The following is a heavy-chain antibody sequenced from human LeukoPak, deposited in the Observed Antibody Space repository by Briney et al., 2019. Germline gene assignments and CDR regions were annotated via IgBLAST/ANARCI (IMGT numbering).Heavy chain of an antibody. CDR1: GGSISSYY. J-gene: IGHJ4*02. V-gene: IGHV4-59*01. Sequence: SETLSLTCTVSGGSISSYYWSWIRQPPGKRLEWIGYIYYSGSTNYNPSLKSRVTISVDTSKNQFSLKLSSVTAADTAVYYCARGIYSGYDYGYWGQGTLVTVSS. CDR2: IYYSGST. D-gene: IGHD5-12*01. CDR3: ARGIYSGYDYGY.